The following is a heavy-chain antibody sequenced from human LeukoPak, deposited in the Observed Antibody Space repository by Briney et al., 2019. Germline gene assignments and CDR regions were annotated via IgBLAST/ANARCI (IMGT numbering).Heavy chain of an antibody. Sequence: PGGSLRLSCAASGFIFSTYGVHWVRQAPGKGLEWVGFIRSKAYGGTTEYAASVKGRFTISRDDSKSIAYLQMNSLKTEDTAVYYCTRVGATLSYFDYWGQGTLVTVSS. CDR1: GFIFSTYG. D-gene: IGHD1-26*01. CDR3: TRVGATLSYFDY. V-gene: IGHV3-49*04. CDR2: IRSKAYGGTT. J-gene: IGHJ4*02.